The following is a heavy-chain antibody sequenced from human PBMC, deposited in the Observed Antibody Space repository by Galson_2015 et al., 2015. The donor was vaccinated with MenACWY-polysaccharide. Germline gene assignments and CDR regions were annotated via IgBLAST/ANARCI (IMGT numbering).Heavy chain of an antibody. CDR1: GYRFTNYG. J-gene: IGHJ3*02. CDR2: ISAYNGDT. D-gene: IGHD1-1*01. Sequence: SVKVSCKASGYRFTNYGLSWVRQAPGQGLEWMGWISAYNGDTNYAQILQGRVTMTTDTSMSTAYLEMRSLRSDDTAVYYCARGYSIDCNDSPYEIWGQVTKVAVSS. CDR3: ARGYSIDCNDSPYEI. V-gene: IGHV1-18*01.